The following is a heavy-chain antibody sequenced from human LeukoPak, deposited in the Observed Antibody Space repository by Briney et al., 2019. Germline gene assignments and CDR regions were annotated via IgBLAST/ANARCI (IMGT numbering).Heavy chain of an antibody. Sequence: ASVKVSCKASGYTFIVHYTHWVRQAPGQGLEWMGWVNPSSGGTNYAQKFQDRVTMTRDTSINTADMELSSLRSDDTAVYYCARTRTGKPDFWGQGTLVTVSS. CDR3: ARTRTGKPDF. CDR1: GYTFIVHY. CDR2: VNPSSGGT. J-gene: IGHJ4*02. D-gene: IGHD1-14*01. V-gene: IGHV1-2*02.